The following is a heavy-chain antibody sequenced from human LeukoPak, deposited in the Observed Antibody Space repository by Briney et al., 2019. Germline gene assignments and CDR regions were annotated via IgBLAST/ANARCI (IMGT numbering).Heavy chain of an antibody. V-gene: IGHV4-4*07. CDR1: SGSISNYY. Sequence: SETLSLTCTVSSGSISNYYWSWIRQPAGKGLEWIGRIYTSGSTNYNPSLKSRVTMSVDTSKNQFSLKLSSVTAADTAVYYCASVEYSSSLDYFDYWGQGTLVTVSS. J-gene: IGHJ4*02. D-gene: IGHD6-6*01. CDR3: ASVEYSSSLDYFDY. CDR2: IYTSGST.